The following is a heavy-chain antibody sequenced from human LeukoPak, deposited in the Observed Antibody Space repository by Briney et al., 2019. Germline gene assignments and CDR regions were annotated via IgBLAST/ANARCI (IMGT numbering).Heavy chain of an antibody. D-gene: IGHD3-22*01. CDR1: GFTFSSYA. J-gene: IGHJ4*02. CDR3: AKDLVRYDDVGTPDY. CDR2: ISGSGGST. Sequence: PGGSLRLSCAASGFTFSSYAMSLVRQAPGKGLEWVSAISGSGGSTYYADSVKGRFTISRDNSKNTLYLQMNSLRAEDTAVYYCAKDLVRYDDVGTPDYWGQGTLVTVSS. V-gene: IGHV3-23*01.